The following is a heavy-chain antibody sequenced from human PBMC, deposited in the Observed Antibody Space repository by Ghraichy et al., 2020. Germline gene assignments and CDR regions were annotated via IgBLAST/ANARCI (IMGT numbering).Heavy chain of an antibody. CDR2: IYYSGST. CDR3: ARESYYGSGSYFGLDY. D-gene: IGHD3-10*01. J-gene: IGHJ4*02. Sequence: SETLSLTCTVSGGSISSYYWSWIRQPPGKGLEWIGYIYYSGSTNYNPSLKSRVTISVDTSKNQFSLKLSSVTAADTAVYYCARESYYGSGSYFGLDYWGQGTLVTVSS. V-gene: IGHV4-59*01. CDR1: GGSISSYY.